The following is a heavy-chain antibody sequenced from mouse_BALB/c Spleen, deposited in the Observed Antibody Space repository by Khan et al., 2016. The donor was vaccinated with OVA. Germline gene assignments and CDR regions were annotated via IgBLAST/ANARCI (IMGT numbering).Heavy chain of an antibody. CDR3: ARKNYYGYAMDY. CDR2: ISYSGIT. V-gene: IGHV3-2*02. D-gene: IGHD1-1*01. J-gene: IGHJ4*01. Sequence: EVQLQESGPGLVKPSQSLSLTCTVTGYSITSGYAWNWIRQFPGNKLEWMGYISYSGITSCNPSLRSRISITRDTSKNQFFLQLNSVTTEDTATYYCARKNYYGYAMDYWGQGTSVTVSS. CDR1: GYSITSGYA.